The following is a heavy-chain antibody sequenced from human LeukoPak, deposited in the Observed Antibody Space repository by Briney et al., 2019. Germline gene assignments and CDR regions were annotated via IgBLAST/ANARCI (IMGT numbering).Heavy chain of an antibody. J-gene: IGHJ4*02. Sequence: PGGSLRLSCAASGFTLSTYNMNWVRQAPGKGLEWVSYISISHSTMYFEDSVKGRFTFSRDNSKNTLYLQMNSLRAEDTAVYYCAKGNDFWSGSTYDYWGQGTLVTVSS. D-gene: IGHD3-3*01. V-gene: IGHV3-48*01. CDR3: AKGNDFWSGSTYDY. CDR2: ISISHSTM. CDR1: GFTLSTYN.